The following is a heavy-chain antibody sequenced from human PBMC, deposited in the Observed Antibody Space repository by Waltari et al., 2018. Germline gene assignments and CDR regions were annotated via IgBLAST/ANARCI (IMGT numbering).Heavy chain of an antibody. CDR3: ASGGYYGSGSSY. CDR2: ISSSSTI. CDR1: GFTFSSYS. J-gene: IGHJ4*02. V-gene: IGHV3-48*04. D-gene: IGHD3-10*01. Sequence: EVQLVESGGGLVQPGGSLRLSCAASGFTFSSYSMNWVRQAPGKGLEWVSYISSSSTIYYADAVKGRFTISRDNAKNSLYRQMNSLGAEDPAVYYCASGGYYGSGSSYWGQGTLVTVSS.